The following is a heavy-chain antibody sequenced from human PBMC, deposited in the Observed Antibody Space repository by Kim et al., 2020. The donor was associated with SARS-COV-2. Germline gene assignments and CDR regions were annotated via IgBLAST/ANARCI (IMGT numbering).Heavy chain of an antibody. Sequence: GGSLRLSCAASGFTVSSNYMSWVRQAPGKGLEWVSVIYSGGSTYYADSVKGRFTISRDNSKNTLYLQMNSLRAEDTAVYYCARDSYYDFWSGYGDYYYYYMDVWGQGTTVTVSS. D-gene: IGHD3-3*01. V-gene: IGHV3-66*01. CDR1: GFTVSSNY. CDR2: IYSGGST. CDR3: ARDSYYDFWSGYGDYYYYYMDV. J-gene: IGHJ6*03.